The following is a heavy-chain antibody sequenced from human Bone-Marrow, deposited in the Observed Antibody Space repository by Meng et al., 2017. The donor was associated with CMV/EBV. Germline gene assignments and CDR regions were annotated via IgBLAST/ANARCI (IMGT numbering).Heavy chain of an antibody. Sequence: SETLSLTCTVSGGSISSYYWSWIRQPPGKGLEWIGYIYYSGSTNYNPSLKSRVTISVDTSKNQFSLKLSSVTAADTAVYYCARDPLRFGVDAFDIWGQGTMVTVSS. CDR3: ARDPLRFGVDAFDI. D-gene: IGHD3-10*01. J-gene: IGHJ3*02. CDR2: IYYSGST. CDR1: GGSISSYY. V-gene: IGHV4-59*01.